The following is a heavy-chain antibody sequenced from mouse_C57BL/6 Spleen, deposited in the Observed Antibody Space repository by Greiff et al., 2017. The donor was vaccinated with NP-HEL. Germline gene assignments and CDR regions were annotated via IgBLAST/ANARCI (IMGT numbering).Heavy chain of an antibody. CDR1: GFTFSSYG. CDR3: ARRGRETGPFDY. CDR2: ISSGGSYT. J-gene: IGHJ2*01. D-gene: IGHD4-1*01. V-gene: IGHV5-6*02. Sequence: DVKLVESGGDLVKPGGSLKLSCAASGFTFSSYGMSWVRQTPDKRLEWVATISSGGSYTYYPDSVNGRFTISRDNAKNTLYLQMSSLKSEDTAMYYCARRGRETGPFDYWGQGTTLTVSS.